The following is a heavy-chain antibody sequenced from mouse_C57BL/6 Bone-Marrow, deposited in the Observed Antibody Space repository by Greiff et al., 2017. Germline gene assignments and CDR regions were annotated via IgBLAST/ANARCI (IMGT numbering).Heavy chain of an antibody. CDR1: GYTFTSYW. D-gene: IGHD1-1*01. CDR3: AREAFYYGSSGDY. Sequence: VKLQESGAELVKPGASVKLSCKASGYTFTSYWMHWVKQRPGQGLEWIGMIHPNSGSTNYNEKFKSKATLTVDKSSSTAYMQLSSLTSEDSAVYYCAREAFYYGSSGDYWGQGTTLTVSS. CDR2: IHPNSGST. J-gene: IGHJ2*01. V-gene: IGHV1-64*01.